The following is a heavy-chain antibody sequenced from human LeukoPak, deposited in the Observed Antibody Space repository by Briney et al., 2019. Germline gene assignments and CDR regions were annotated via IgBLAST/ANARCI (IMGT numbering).Heavy chain of an antibody. D-gene: IGHD3-22*01. CDR1: GGTFSSYA. V-gene: IGHV1-69*13. CDR2: IIPIFGTA. Sequence: ASVEVSCKASGGTFSSYAISWVRQAPGQGLEWMGGIIPIFGTANYAQKFQGRVTITADESTSTAYMELSSLRSEDTAVYYCARDREGYWWFDPWGQGTLVTVSS. CDR3: ARDREGYWWFDP. J-gene: IGHJ5*02.